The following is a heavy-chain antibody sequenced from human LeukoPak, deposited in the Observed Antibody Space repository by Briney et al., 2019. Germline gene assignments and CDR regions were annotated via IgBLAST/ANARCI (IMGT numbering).Heavy chain of an antibody. D-gene: IGHD5-24*01. CDR3: ARFSRDGYNLYFDY. CDR2: INPSSGGT. Sequence: GASVKVSCKASGYTFTGYYMHWVRQAPGQGLEWMGWINPSSGGTNYAQKFQGRVTMTRDTSISTAYMELSRLRSDDTAVYYCARFSRDGYNLYFDYWGQGTLVTVSS. V-gene: IGHV1-2*02. CDR1: GYTFTGYY. J-gene: IGHJ4*02.